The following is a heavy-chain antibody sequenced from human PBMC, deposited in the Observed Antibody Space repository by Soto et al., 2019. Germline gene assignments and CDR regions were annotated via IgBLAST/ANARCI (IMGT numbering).Heavy chain of an antibody. CDR1: GFTFRNFA. CDR3: AKNHLYGTSWYGVSDY. V-gene: IGHV3-23*01. J-gene: IGHJ4*02. D-gene: IGHD6-13*01. Sequence: EVQLLESGGGLVQSGGSLRLSCAASGFTFRNFAMNWVRQAPGKGLEWVSSITSGGSTFYVDSVKGRFTIARDNSKDTLYLQMSSLRAEDTAVYYCAKNHLYGTSWYGVSDYWGQGSLVTVSS. CDR2: ITSGGST.